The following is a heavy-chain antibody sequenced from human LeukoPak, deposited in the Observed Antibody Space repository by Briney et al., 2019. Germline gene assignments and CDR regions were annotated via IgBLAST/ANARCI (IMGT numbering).Heavy chain of an antibody. CDR2: ISWNSGSI. Sequence: PGGSLRLSCAASGFTFDDYAMHWVRQAPGKGLEWVSGISWNSGSIGYADSVKGRFTISRDNAKNSLYLQMNSLRAEDTALYYCARGHLLNWNRPEGHWGQGNLVTVSS. CDR1: GFTFDDYA. D-gene: IGHD1-1*01. CDR3: ARGHLLNWNRPEGH. V-gene: IGHV3-9*01. J-gene: IGHJ4*01.